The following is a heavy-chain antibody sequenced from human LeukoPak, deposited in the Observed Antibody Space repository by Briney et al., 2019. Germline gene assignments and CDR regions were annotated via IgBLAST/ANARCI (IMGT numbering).Heavy chain of an antibody. V-gene: IGHV1-46*01. Sequence: ASVKVSCKASGYSFTSHYMHWVRQAPGQGLEWMELINPSGSSTLYAQKFQGRVTMTEDTSTDTAYMELSSLRSEDTAVYYWATTPSLEGNDYWGQGTLVTVSS. D-gene: IGHD1/OR15-1a*01. CDR1: GYSFTSHY. CDR3: ATTPSLEGNDY. CDR2: INPSGSST. J-gene: IGHJ4*02.